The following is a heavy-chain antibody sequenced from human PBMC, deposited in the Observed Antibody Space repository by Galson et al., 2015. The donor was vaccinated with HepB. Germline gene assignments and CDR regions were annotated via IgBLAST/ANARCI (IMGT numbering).Heavy chain of an antibody. V-gene: IGHV4-39*01. CDR1: GGSISSSSYY. CDR3: ARLGSYYGSGIAVTLDYGMDV. Sequence: LSLTCTVSGGSISSSSYYWGWIRQPPGKGLEWIGSIYYSGSTYYNPSLKSRVTISVDTSKNQFSLKLSSVTAADTAVYYCARLGSYYGSGIAVTLDYGMDVWGQGTTVTVSS. D-gene: IGHD3-10*01. CDR2: IYYSGST. J-gene: IGHJ6*02.